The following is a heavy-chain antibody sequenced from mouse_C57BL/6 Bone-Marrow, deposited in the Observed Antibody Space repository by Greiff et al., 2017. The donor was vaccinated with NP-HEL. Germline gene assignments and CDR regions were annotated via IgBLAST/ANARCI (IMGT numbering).Heavy chain of an antibody. J-gene: IGHJ2*01. CDR1: GYTFTDYN. CDR2: INPNNGGT. V-gene: IGHV1-18*01. Sequence: VQLQQSGPELVKPGASVKIPCKASGYTFTDYNMDWVKQSHGKSLEWIGDINPNNGGTIYNQKFKGKATLTVDKSSSTAYMELRSLTSEDTAVDYCARSSDGYYPYYFDYWGQGTTLTVSA. CDR3: ARSSDGYYPYYFDY. D-gene: IGHD2-3*01.